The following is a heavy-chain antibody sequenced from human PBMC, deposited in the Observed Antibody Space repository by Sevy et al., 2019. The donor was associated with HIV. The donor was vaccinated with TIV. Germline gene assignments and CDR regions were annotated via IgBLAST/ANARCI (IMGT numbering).Heavy chain of an antibody. CDR1: GFTFSGYA. CDR2: ISGSGDNS. D-gene: IGHD3-22*01. Sequence: GGYLRLSCAASGFTFSGYAMSWVRQAPGKGLEWVSGISGSGDNSYYADSVKGRFTISRDNSKNTLYLQMNILRAEDTAVYYCAKGDFYYDSSGYYLFDYWGQGTLVTVSS. CDR3: AKGDFYYDSSGYYLFDY. V-gene: IGHV3-23*01. J-gene: IGHJ4*02.